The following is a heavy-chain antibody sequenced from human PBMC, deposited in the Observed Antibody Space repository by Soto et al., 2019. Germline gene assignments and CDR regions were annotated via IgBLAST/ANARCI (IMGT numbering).Heavy chain of an antibody. Sequence: PGGSLRLSCAASGFTFSSYGMHWVRQAPGKGLEWVAVIWYDGSNKYYADSVKGRFTISRDNSKNTLYLQMNSLRAEDTAVYYCARDSSISVAMDPFDIWGQGTMVTVSS. J-gene: IGHJ3*02. CDR2: IWYDGSNK. CDR3: ARDSSISVAMDPFDI. CDR1: GFTFSSYG. V-gene: IGHV3-33*01. D-gene: IGHD5-12*01.